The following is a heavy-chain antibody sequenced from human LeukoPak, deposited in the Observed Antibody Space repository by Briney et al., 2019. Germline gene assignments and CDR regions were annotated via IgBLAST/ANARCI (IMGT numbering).Heavy chain of an antibody. CDR2: ICTAGDT. J-gene: IGHJ5*02. CDR1: GFTFSSYD. V-gene: IGHV3-13*01. CDR3: ARLVSSWQDNWFDP. D-gene: IGHD6-13*01. Sequence: GGSLRLSCAASGFTFSSYDMHWVRQAAGKGLEWVSAICTAGDTYYPGSVKGRFTISRENAKNSLYLQMNSLRAGDTAVYYCARLVSSWQDNWFDPWGQGTLVTVSS.